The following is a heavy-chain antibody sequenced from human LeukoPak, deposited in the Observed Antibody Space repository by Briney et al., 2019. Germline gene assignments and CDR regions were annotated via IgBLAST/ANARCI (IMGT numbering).Heavy chain of an antibody. Sequence: SETLSLTCTVSGGSISSSSYYWGWIRQPPGKGLEWIGSIYYSGSTYYNPSLKSRVTISVDTSKNQFSLALSSVTAADTAVYYCARRPGATTFDYWGQGTLITVSS. CDR3: ARRPGATTFDY. CDR2: IYYSGST. J-gene: IGHJ4*02. V-gene: IGHV4-39*01. D-gene: IGHD1-26*01. CDR1: GGSISSSSYY.